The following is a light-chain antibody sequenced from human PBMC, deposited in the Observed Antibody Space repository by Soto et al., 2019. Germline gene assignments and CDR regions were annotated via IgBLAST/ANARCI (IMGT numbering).Light chain of an antibody. CDR3: QQYYSTPQWT. J-gene: IGKJ1*01. CDR1: QSVLYSSNNKNY. CDR2: WAS. Sequence: DIVMTQSPDSLAVSLGERATINCKSSQSVLYSSNNKNYLAWYQQTPGQPPKLLIYWASTRESGVPDRFSGSGSGTDFTLTISSLQAEDVAVYYCQQYYSTPQWTFGQGTKVEIK. V-gene: IGKV4-1*01.